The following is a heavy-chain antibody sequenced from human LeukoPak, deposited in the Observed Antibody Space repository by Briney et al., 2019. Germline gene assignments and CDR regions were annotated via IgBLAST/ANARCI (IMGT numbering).Heavy chain of an antibody. Sequence: SVKVSCKASGGTFSSYAISWVRQAPGQGLEWMGGIIPIFGTANYAQKFQGRVTITADESTSTAYMELSSLRSEDTAVYYCARDLGELGSRNYYYGMDVWGQGTTVTVSS. J-gene: IGHJ6*02. D-gene: IGHD3-16*01. CDR1: GGTFSSYA. CDR3: ARDLGELGSRNYYYGMDV. CDR2: IIPIFGTA. V-gene: IGHV1-69*13.